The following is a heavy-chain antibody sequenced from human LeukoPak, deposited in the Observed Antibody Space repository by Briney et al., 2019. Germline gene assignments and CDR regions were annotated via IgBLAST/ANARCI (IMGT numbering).Heavy chain of an antibody. CDR1: GYTFTSYG. J-gene: IGHJ4*02. V-gene: IGHV1-18*01. CDR2: ISAYNGNT. CDR3: ARGLRYYGSGSFFDY. Sequence: ASVKVSCKASGYTFTSYGISWVRQAPGQGLEWMGWISAYNGNTNHAQKLQGRVTMTTDTSTSTAYMELRSLRSDDTAVYYCARGLRYYGSGSFFDYWGQGTLVTVSS. D-gene: IGHD3-10*01.